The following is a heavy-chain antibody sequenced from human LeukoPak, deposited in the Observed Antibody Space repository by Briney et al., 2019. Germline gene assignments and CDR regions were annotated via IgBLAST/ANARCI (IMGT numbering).Heavy chain of an antibody. CDR3: ATDGMVRGPDAWFDS. V-gene: IGHV4-4*07. CDR2: IYTSGST. D-gene: IGHD3-10*01. Sequence: SETLSLTCTVSGGSISSYYWSWIRQPAGKGLEWIGRIYTSGSTNYNPSLKSRVTMSVDTSKNQFSLNLTSVTAADTAVYYCATDGMVRGPDAWFDSWGQGILVTVSS. J-gene: IGHJ5*01. CDR1: GGSISSYY.